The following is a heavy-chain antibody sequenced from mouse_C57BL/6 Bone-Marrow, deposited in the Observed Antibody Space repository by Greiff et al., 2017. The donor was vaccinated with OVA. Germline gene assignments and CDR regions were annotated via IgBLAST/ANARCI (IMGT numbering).Heavy chain of an antibody. CDR3: ARDEIGNYDY. J-gene: IGHJ2*01. CDR2: IYPRSGNT. CDR1: GYTFTSYG. V-gene: IGHV1-81*01. Sequence: QVQLEESGAELARPGASVKLSCKASGYTFTSYGISWVKQRTGQGLEWIGEIYPRSGNTYYNEKFKGKATLTADKSSSTAYMELRSLTSEDSAVYFCARDEIGNYDYWGQGTTLTVSS. D-gene: IGHD2-1*01.